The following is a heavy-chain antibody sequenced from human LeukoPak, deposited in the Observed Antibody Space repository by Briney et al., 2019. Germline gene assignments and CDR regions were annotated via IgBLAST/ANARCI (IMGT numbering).Heavy chain of an antibody. CDR3: ARDHSGAQGY. V-gene: IGHV3-21*01. J-gene: IGHJ4*02. D-gene: IGHD2-15*01. CDR1: GFTFSSYS. CDR2: VSSSSSYI. Sequence: PGGSLRLSCAASGFTFSSYSMNWVRQAPGKGLEWVSSVSSSSSYIYYADSVKGRFTISRDNAKNSLYLQMNSLRAEDTAVYYCARDHSGAQGYWGQGTLVTVSS.